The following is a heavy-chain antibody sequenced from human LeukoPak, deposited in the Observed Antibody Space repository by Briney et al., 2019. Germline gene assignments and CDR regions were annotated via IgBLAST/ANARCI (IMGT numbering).Heavy chain of an antibody. V-gene: IGHV3-21*01. CDR3: ARVGDYYDSSGYYPYFDY. D-gene: IGHD3-22*01. Sequence: GGSLRLSCAASGFTFSSYSMNWVRQAPGKGLEWVSSISSSSSYIYYADSVKGRFTISRDNAKNSLYLQMNSLRAEDTAVYYCARVGDYYDSSGYYPYFDYWGQGTLVTVSS. J-gene: IGHJ4*02. CDR2: ISSSSSYI. CDR1: GFTFSSYS.